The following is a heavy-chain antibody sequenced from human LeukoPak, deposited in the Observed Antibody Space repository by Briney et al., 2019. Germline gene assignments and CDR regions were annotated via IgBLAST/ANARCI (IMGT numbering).Heavy chain of an antibody. CDR2: IYYSGST. D-gene: IGHD6-19*01. Sequence: PSQTLSLTCTVSGGSISSGDYYWSWIRQPPGKGLEWVGYIYYSGSTYYNPSLKSRVTISVDTSKNQFSLKLSSVTAADTAVHYCARDRGYSSGWSFDYWGQGTLVTVSS. V-gene: IGHV4-30-4*08. J-gene: IGHJ4*02. CDR3: ARDRGYSSGWSFDY. CDR1: GGSISSGDYY.